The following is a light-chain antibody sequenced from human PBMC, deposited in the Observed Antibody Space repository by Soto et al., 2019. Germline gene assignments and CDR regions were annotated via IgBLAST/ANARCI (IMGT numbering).Light chain of an antibody. CDR3: QQANSFPIT. V-gene: IGKV1-12*01. J-gene: IGKJ5*01. CDR2: EAT. CDR1: QCLKF. Sequence: DIHMTQSASSGSASVLYTVTVTCRASQCLKFLAWYQQKPGKAPRLLIYEATNLQSGVPPRFSGSGSGTDFTLTISSLQPEDFATYFCQQANSFPITFGQGTRLEIK.